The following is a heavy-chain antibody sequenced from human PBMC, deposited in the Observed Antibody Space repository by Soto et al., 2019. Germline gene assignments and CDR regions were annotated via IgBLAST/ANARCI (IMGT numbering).Heavy chain of an antibody. Sequence: QVQLVQSGAEVKKPGASVKVSCKASGYTFTSYGISWVRQAPGQGLEWMGWISAYNGNTNYAQKLQGRVTMTTDTSTSTAYMELRSLRSDATAVYYCARYCSSTSCYSYYYGMDVWGQGTTVTVSS. D-gene: IGHD2-2*02. J-gene: IGHJ6*02. V-gene: IGHV1-18*04. CDR3: ARYCSSTSCYSYYYGMDV. CDR2: ISAYNGNT. CDR1: GYTFTSYG.